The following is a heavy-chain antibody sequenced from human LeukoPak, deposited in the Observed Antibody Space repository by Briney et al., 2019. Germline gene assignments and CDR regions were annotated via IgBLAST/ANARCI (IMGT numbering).Heavy chain of an antibody. D-gene: IGHD3-16*01. Sequence: PSETLFLTCTVSGASISDYYWRWIRQPPGKGLEWIGYIYYTGTTNYNPSLKSRVTISVDTSKNQFSLKLTSVTAADTAVYYCARGHRGLGYWGQGTLVSVSS. CDR1: GASISDYY. CDR3: ARGHRGLGY. CDR2: IYYTGTT. V-gene: IGHV4-59*01. J-gene: IGHJ4*02.